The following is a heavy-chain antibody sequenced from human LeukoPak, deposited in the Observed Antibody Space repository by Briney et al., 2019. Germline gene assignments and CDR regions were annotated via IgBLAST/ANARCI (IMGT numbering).Heavy chain of an antibody. J-gene: IGHJ4*02. D-gene: IGHD3-22*01. CDR2: ISGSGGST. CDR3: AKGASMIVVVITLGY. CDR1: GFTFSSFA. V-gene: IGHV3-23*01. Sequence: GGSLRLSCAASGFTFSSFAMGWVRQAPGKGLEWVSAISGSGGSTYYADSVKGRFTISRDNSKNTLYLQMNSLRAEDTAVYYCAKGASMIVVVITLGYWGQGTLVTVSS.